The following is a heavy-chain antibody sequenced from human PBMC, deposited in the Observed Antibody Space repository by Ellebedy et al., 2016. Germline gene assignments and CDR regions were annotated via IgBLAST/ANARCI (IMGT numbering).Heavy chain of an antibody. J-gene: IGHJ4*02. CDR3: ARDVSLYSSSPSFDF. Sequence: SETLSLXCTVSGGSVDTYYWTWIRQSPGKGLEWIGYVFYGGSTKYNPSLRSRVTISLDTARNQFSLKLTSVAAADTAVYYCARDVSLYSSSPSFDFWGQGTLVTVSS. D-gene: IGHD6-6*01. V-gene: IGHV4-59*02. CDR2: VFYGGST. CDR1: GGSVDTYY.